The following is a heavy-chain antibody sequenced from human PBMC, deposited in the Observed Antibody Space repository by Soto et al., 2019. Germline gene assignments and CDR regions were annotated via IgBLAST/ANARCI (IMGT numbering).Heavy chain of an antibody. V-gene: IGHV3-66*01. CDR3: ARDYGGSGRFDY. D-gene: IGHD4-17*01. CDR1: GFTVSSNY. CDR2: IYTGGST. Sequence: EVQLVESGGGLVQPGGSLRLSCAASGFTVSSNYMSWVRQAPGKWLEWVSVIYTGGSTYYADSVKGRFTISRDNSKNTLYLQMTSMRAADTAVYYCARDYGGSGRFDYWGQGTLVTVSS. J-gene: IGHJ4*02.